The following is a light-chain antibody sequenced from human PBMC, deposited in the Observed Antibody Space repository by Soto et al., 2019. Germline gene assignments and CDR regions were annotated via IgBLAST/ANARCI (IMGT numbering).Light chain of an antibody. CDR2: DTS. J-gene: IGKJ1*01. CDR1: QDISIY. CDR3: QQYDSLTWT. V-gene: IGKV1-33*01. Sequence: DIQMTQSPSSLSASVGVRVTITCLASQDISIYLNWYQQKLGKAPKLLIYDTSTLGEGGPARYSRSRSETVFTLTINSLQPEDLATYYCQQYDSLTWTFGQGTKVDIK.